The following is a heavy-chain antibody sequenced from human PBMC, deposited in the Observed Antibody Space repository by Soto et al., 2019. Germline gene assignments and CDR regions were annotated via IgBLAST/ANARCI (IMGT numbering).Heavy chain of an antibody. CDR3: ARVVTADDAFDV. CDR2: IFFRGST. J-gene: IGHJ3*01. Sequence: SETLSLTCTVSGGSISSGDYYWNWIRQPPGKGLEWIGNIFFRGSTHYNPSLESRLSMSVDTSRNQFSLRLTSVTAADTAVYYCARVVTADDAFDVWGQGTMVTVSS. CDR1: GGSISSGDYY. D-gene: IGHD2-21*02. V-gene: IGHV4-30-4*08.